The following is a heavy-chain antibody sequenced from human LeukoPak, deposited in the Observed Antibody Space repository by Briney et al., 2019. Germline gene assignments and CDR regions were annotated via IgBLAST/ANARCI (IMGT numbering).Heavy chain of an antibody. D-gene: IGHD3-16*01. CDR3: ARRHAPYASFDY. V-gene: IGHV5-10-1*01. CDR2: IDPSDSYT. CDR1: GYSFTSYW. Sequence: GESLKISCKGSGYSFTSYWISWVRQMPGRGLEWMGRIDPSDSYTNYSPSFQGHVTISVDKSISTAYLQWSSLKASDTAMYYCARRHAPYASFDYWGQGTLVTVSS. J-gene: IGHJ4*02.